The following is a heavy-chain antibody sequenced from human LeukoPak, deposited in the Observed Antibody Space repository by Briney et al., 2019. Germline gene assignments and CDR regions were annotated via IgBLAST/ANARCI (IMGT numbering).Heavy chain of an antibody. J-gene: IGHJ4*02. D-gene: IGHD6-19*01. CDR3: ARDPAGAGIYYDY. V-gene: IGHV3-48*01. CDR1: GFTFSTYS. CDR2: ISSGSGTI. Sequence: QAGGSLRLSCVASGFTFSTYSMNWVRQAPGKGLEWISYISSGSGTIHYADSVKGRFTISRDNDKNSLYLQMNSPRAEDTAVYYCARDPAGAGIYYDYWGQGTLVTVSS.